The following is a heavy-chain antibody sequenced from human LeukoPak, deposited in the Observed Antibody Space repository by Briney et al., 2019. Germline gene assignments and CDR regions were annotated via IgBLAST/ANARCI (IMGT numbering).Heavy chain of an antibody. D-gene: IGHD2-21*01. V-gene: IGHV5-51*01. CDR2: IYPGDSTI. Sequence: GESLKISCKGSGYTFTSYWIAWVRQMPGKGLEWMGIIYPGDSTIKYSPSFQGQVAISADKSISTAYLQWRSLQASDTAIYYCARRGGAFYEDYWGQGTLVTVSS. CDR1: GYTFTSYW. J-gene: IGHJ4*02. CDR3: ARRGGAFYEDY.